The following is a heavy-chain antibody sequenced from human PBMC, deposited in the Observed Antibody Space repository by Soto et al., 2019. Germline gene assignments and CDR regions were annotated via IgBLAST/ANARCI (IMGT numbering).Heavy chain of an antibody. V-gene: IGHV3-11*01. CDR2: ISDSGSLT. CDR1: GFTFSSYY. D-gene: IGHD1-26*01. CDR3: ARALVLGVGALSQ. J-gene: IGHJ4*02. Sequence: PGGSLRLSCAASGFTFSSYYMSWIRQSPGKGLEWVSYISDSGSLTHYGDSVKGRFTISRDNAKASLYLQMGSLRAEDTAIYYCARALVLGVGALSQWGQGTLVTVSS.